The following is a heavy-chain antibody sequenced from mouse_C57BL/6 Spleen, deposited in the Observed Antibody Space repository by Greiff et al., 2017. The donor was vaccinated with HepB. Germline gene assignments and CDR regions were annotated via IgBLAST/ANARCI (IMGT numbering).Heavy chain of an antibody. D-gene: IGHD1-1*01. Sequence: EVKLVESEGGLVQPGSSMKLSCTASGFTFSDYYMAWVRQVPEKGLEWVANINYDGSSTYYLDSLKSRFIISRDNAKNILYLQMSSLKSEDTATYYCARARGVTTVVADWYFDVWGTGTTVTVSS. CDR2: INYDGSST. J-gene: IGHJ1*03. V-gene: IGHV5-16*01. CDR1: GFTFSDYY. CDR3: ARARGVTTVVADWYFDV.